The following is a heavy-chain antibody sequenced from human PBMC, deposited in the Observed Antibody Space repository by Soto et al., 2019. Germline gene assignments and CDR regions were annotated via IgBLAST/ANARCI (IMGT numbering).Heavy chain of an antibody. Sequence: PGGSLRLSCAASGFTFSSYGMHWVRQAPGKGLEWVAVIWYDGSNKYYADSVKGRFTISRDNSKNTLYLQMNSLRAEDTAVYYCARGPWHHIAARVAFYYWGKGTLVTVSS. CDR1: GFTFSSYG. CDR2: IWYDGSNK. D-gene: IGHD6-6*01. CDR3: ARGPWHHIAARVAFYY. V-gene: IGHV3-33*01. J-gene: IGHJ4*02.